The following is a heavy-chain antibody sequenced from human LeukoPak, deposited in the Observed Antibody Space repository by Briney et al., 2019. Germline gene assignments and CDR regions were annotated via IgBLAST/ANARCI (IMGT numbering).Heavy chain of an antibody. Sequence: PGGSLRLSCAASGFTFSSYNMNWVRQAPGQGLEWVSYISSGSSTIYYADSVKGRFTISRDNAKNTLYLQMNSLREEDTALYYCARAPNYYYMDVWGRGTTVTVSS. CDR1: GFTFSSYN. CDR2: ISSGSSTI. V-gene: IGHV3-48*02. J-gene: IGHJ6*03. CDR3: ARAPNYYYMDV. D-gene: IGHD2-8*01.